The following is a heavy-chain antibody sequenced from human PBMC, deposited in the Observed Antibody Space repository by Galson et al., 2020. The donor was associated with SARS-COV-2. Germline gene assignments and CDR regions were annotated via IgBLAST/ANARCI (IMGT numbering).Heavy chain of an antibody. J-gene: IGHJ6*02. CDR3: ARDHPVTTAHSGYDYGMDV. CDR2: IIPILGIA. V-gene: IGHV1-69*04. Sequence: SVKVSCKASGGTFSSYTISWVRQAPGQGLEWMGRIIPILGIANYAQKFQGRVTITADKSTSTAYMELSSLRSEDTAVYYCARDHPVTTAHSGYDYGMDVGVQGTTVTVAS. CDR1: GGTFSSYT. D-gene: IGHD4-4*01.